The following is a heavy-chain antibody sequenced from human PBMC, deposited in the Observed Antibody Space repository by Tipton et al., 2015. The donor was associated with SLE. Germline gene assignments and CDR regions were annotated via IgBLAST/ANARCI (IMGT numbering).Heavy chain of an antibody. D-gene: IGHD4-17*01. CDR3: ARDLRFGNGLRLLTGYGMDI. CDR1: GGSISSYY. J-gene: IGHJ6*02. V-gene: IGHV4-59*01. Sequence: LRLSCTVSGGSISSYYWSWIRQPPGKGLEWIGYIYYSGGTNYNPSLKSRVTISVDTSKNQFSLKLSSVTAADTAVYYCARDLRFGNGLRLLTGYGMDIWGQGTTVTVSS. CDR2: IYYSGGT.